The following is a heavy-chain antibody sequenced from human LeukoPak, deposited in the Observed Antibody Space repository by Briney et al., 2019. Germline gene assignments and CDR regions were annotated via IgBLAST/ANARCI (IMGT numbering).Heavy chain of an antibody. J-gene: IGHJ6*03. V-gene: IGHV4-39*01. CDR2: INHSGST. CDR1: SGSINTSNYY. Sequence: SETLSLTCTVSSGSINTSNYYWGWIRQPPGKGLEWIGEINHSGSTNYNPSLKSRVTISVDTSKNQFSLKLSSVTAADTAVYYCARQNHCSGGSCHSYYYYYMDVWGKGTTVTISS. CDR3: ARQNHCSGGSCHSYYYYYMDV. D-gene: IGHD2-15*01.